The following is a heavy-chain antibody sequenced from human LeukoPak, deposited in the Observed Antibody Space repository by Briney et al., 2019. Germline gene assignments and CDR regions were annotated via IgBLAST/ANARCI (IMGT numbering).Heavy chain of an antibody. CDR2: INHSGST. J-gene: IGHJ4*02. CDR3: ALSGWYSPIDY. V-gene: IGHV4-34*01. CDR1: GGSFSGYY. D-gene: IGHD6-19*01. Sequence: PSETLSLTCAVYGGSFSGYYWSWIRQPPGKGLEWIGEINHSGSTNYNPSLKSRVTISVDTSKNQFSLKLSSVTAADTAVYYCALSGWYSPIDYWGQGTLVTVSS.